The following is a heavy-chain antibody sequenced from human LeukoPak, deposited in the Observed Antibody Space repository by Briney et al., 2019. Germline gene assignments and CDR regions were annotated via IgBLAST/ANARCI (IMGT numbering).Heavy chain of an antibody. D-gene: IGHD3-22*01. V-gene: IGHV3-21*01. Sequence: GGSLRLSCAASGFTFSSYSMNWVRQAPGKGLEWVSSISSSSYIYYADSVKGRFTISRDNAKNSLYLQMNSLRAEDTAVYYCARDLRITMIVVVTTDAFDIWGQGTMVTVSS. CDR2: ISSSSYI. J-gene: IGHJ3*02. CDR3: ARDLRITMIVVVTTDAFDI. CDR1: GFTFSSYS.